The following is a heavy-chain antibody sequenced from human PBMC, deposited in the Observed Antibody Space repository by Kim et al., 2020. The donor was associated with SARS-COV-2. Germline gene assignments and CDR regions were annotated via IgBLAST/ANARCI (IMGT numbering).Heavy chain of an antibody. D-gene: IGHD6-25*01. CDR3: APWYDRGYGDPVDY. Sequence: YADAVKGRFNISRDNPKNTLYLQMNRLRAEDTAVYYCAPWYDRGYGDPVDYWGQGSLVTVSS. V-gene: IGHV3-23*01. J-gene: IGHJ4*02.